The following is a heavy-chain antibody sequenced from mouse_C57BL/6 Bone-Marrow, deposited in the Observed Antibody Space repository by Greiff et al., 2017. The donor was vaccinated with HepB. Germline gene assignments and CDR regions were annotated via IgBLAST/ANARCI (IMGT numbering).Heavy chain of an antibody. CDR3: ARDYSNYFDY. Sequence: QVQLQQPGAELVKPGASVKLSCKASGYTFTSYWMHWVRQRPGQGLEWIGVIHPNSGSTNYNEKFKSKATLTVDKSSSAAYMQLSSLTSEDSAVYYCARDYSNYFDYWGQGTTLTVSS. CDR2: IHPNSGST. V-gene: IGHV1-64*01. D-gene: IGHD2-5*01. CDR1: GYTFTSYW. J-gene: IGHJ2*01.